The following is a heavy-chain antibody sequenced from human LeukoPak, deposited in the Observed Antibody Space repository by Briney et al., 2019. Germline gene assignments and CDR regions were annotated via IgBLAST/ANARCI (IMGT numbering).Heavy chain of an antibody. J-gene: IGHJ4*02. CDR2: IWHDGSYE. V-gene: IGHV3-33*06. D-gene: IGHD1-26*01. CDR1: GFTFSRYG. CDR3: AKDGVGATSLDC. Sequence: GRSLRLSCAASGFTFSRYGMHWVRQAPGKGLEWVAVIWHDGSYEYYAGSVKGRFTISRDSSKNTLYLQMNSLRAEDTAVYYCAKDGVGATSLDCWGQGTLVTVSS.